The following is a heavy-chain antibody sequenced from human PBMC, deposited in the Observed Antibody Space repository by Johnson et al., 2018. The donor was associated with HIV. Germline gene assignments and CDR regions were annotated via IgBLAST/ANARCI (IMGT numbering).Heavy chain of an antibody. CDR1: GFTFSSYA. CDR2: ISYDGSNK. V-gene: IGHV3-30-3*01. J-gene: IGHJ3*02. D-gene: IGHD1-26*01. CDR3: ARDQGGSYYAAFDI. Sequence: QVQLVESGGGVVQPGRSLRLSCAASGFTFSSYAMHWVRQAPGKGLEWVAVISYDGSNKYYADSVKGRFTISRDNSKNTLYLQMNSLRAEDTAVYYCARDQGGSYYAAFDIWGQGTMVIVSS.